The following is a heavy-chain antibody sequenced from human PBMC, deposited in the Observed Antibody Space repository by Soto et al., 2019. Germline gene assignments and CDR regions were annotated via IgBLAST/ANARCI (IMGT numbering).Heavy chain of an antibody. D-gene: IGHD6-13*01. CDR1: GASISTNY. J-gene: IGHJ4*02. V-gene: IGHV4-59*01. Sequence: SETLSLTCAVSGASISTNYWNWIRQPPGRGLEWIGYIWDSGNSNYNPSLKSRATISVDTSKNQLSLKLSSVTAADTAVYYCARGSAAGTKSPFDYWGQGTLVTVSS. CDR3: ARGSAAGTKSPFDY. CDR2: IWDSGNS.